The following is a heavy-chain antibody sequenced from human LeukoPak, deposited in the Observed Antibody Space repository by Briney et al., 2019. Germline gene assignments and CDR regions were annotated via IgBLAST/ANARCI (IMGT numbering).Heavy chain of an antibody. CDR1: GFTFSSYS. J-gene: IGHJ3*02. D-gene: IGHD7-27*01. Sequence: TAGRSLRLSWAASGFTFSSYSTNWVRQPPREGLGWVSSITGSSSYIYYADSVKGRFTISRHNSKNTLYLQMNSLRAEDTAVYYCARAHDWGLDAFDIWGQGTMVTVSS. CDR3: ARAHDWGLDAFDI. CDR2: ITGSSSYI. V-gene: IGHV3-21*01.